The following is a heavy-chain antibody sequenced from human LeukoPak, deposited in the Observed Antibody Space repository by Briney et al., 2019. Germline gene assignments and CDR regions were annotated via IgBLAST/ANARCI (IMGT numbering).Heavy chain of an antibody. J-gene: IGHJ5*02. CDR3: ARDGEMATTTYNWFDP. Sequence: SETLSLTCTVSGGSISSYYWSWIRQPPGKGLEWIGYIYYSGSTNYNPSLKSRVTISVDTSKNQLSLKLSSVTAADTAVYYCARDGEMATTTYNWFDPWGQGTLVTVSS. CDR1: GGSISSYY. CDR2: IYYSGST. V-gene: IGHV4-59*01. D-gene: IGHD5-24*01.